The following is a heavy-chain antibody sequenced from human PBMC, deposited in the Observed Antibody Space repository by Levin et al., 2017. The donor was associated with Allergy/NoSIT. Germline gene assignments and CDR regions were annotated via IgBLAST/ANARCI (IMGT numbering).Heavy chain of an antibody. J-gene: IGHJ4*02. D-gene: IGHD3-22*01. V-gene: IGHV4-39*07. Sequence: SETLSLTCSVSGGSISSSSYYWGWIRQPPGTGLEWIGSIYYSGSTYYSPSLKSRVTISVDTSKNQFSLRLTSVTAADTAVYFCARDRGYAAYYFDYWGEGTLVTVSS. CDR3: ARDRGYAAYYFDY. CDR2: IYYSGST. CDR1: GGSISSSSYY.